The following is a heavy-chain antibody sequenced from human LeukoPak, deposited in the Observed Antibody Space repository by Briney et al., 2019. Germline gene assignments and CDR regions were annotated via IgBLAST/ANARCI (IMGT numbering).Heavy chain of an antibody. Sequence: ETLSLTCTVSGGSISSYYWSWIRQPPGKGLEWVANIKQDGSEKYYVDSVKGRFTISRDNAKNSLYLQMNSLRAEDTALYYCAKDARENKYCSGGSCYPNWFDPWGQGTLVTVSS. CDR2: IKQDGSEK. D-gene: IGHD2-15*01. J-gene: IGHJ5*02. V-gene: IGHV3-7*03. CDR3: AKDARENKYCSGGSCYPNWFDP. CDR1: GGSISSYY.